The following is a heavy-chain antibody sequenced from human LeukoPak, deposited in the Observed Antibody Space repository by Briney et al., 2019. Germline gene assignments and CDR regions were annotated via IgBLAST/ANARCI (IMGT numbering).Heavy chain of an antibody. Sequence: SETLSLTCTVSGGSISSYYWSWIRQPAGKGLEWIGRIYTSGSTNYNPSLKSRVTMSVDTSKNQFSLKLSSVTAADTAVYYCASHAARYCSSTSCSPVNYFDYWGQGTLATVSS. D-gene: IGHD2-2*01. J-gene: IGHJ4*02. CDR2: IYTSGST. CDR3: ASHAARYCSSTSCSPVNYFDY. CDR1: GGSISSYY. V-gene: IGHV4-4*07.